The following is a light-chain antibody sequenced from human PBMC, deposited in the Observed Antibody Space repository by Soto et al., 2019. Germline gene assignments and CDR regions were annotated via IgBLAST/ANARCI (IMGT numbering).Light chain of an antibody. J-gene: IGKJ2*01. V-gene: IGKV1-5*03. CDR2: KAS. CDR3: QQYNRFPYT. CDR1: QSISDW. Sequence: DIQMTQSPSTLSASVGDRVTITCRASQSISDWLAWYQQSSGKAPKLLIYKASSFQSGVPPRFRGRVSGTEFPLTISSLQPDDFATYYCQQYNRFPYTFGQGTKLEIK.